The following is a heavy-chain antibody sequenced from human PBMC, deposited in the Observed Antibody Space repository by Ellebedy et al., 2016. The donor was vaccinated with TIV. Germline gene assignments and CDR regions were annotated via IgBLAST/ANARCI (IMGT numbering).Heavy chain of an antibody. CDR1: GFTFSNYA. CDR2: ISGSGVTT. J-gene: IGHJ4*02. D-gene: IGHD6-19*01. V-gene: IGHV3-23*01. CDR3: AKRPQPGFSVAGTFDY. Sequence: GGSLRLSCAASGFTFSNYAMSWVRQAPGKGLEWVSAISGSGVTTYYADSVKGRFSISRDSSKNTLYLQMNTLRAEDTAVYYCAKRPQPGFSVAGTFDYWGQGTLVTVSS.